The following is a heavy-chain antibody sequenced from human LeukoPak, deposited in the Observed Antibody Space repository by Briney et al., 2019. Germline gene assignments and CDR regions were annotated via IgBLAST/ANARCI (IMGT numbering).Heavy chain of an antibody. J-gene: IGHJ6*02. D-gene: IGHD6-13*01. CDR2: IIPILGIA. Sequence: SVKVSCKASGGAFSSYAISWVRQAPGQGLEWVGRIIPILGIANYAQKFQGRVTITADKSTSTAYMELSSLRSEDTAVYYCASTGYSKGGYYYGMDVWGQGTTVTVSS. CDR3: ASTGYSKGGYYYGMDV. CDR1: GGAFSSYA. V-gene: IGHV1-69*04.